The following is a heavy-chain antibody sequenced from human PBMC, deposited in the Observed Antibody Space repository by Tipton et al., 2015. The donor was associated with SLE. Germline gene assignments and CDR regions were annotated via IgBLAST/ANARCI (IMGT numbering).Heavy chain of an antibody. D-gene: IGHD6-13*01. CDR2: IYDTGIT. CDR3: ARGSEVLAAAGPFDY. V-gene: IGHV4-31*03. Sequence: TLSLTCTVSGGSISSSSYYWGWIRQHPGKGLEWIANIYDTGITYYNPSLESRLDISMDISKNQFSLKMASVTAADTAMYFCARGSEVLAAAGPFDYWGRGVLVAV. J-gene: IGHJ4*01. CDR1: GGSISSSSYY.